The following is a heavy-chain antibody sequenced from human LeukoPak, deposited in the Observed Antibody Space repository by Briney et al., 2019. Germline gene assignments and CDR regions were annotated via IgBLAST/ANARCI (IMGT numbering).Heavy chain of an antibody. CDR3: ARTDVHVLSGSKRSFYGLDV. Sequence: LGASVKVSCKASGGTFSNYAVSWVRQAPGQGLEWMGRIIPFPGTADFAQKFQGRVTITADKSTGTAYMDLSSLRSEDTAVYYCARTDVHVLSGSKRSFYGLDVWGQGTTVTVSS. V-gene: IGHV1-69*04. J-gene: IGHJ6*02. D-gene: IGHD3-9*01. CDR2: IIPFPGTA. CDR1: GGTFSNYA.